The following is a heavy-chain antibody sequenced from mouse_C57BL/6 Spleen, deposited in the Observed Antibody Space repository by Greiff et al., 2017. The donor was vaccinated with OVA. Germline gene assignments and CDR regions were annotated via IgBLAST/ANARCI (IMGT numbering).Heavy chain of an antibody. J-gene: IGHJ4*01. V-gene: IGHV14-4*01. Sequence: VQLKQSGAELVRPGASVKLSCTASGFNIKDDYMHWVKQRPEQGLEWIGWIDPENGDTEYASKFQGKATITADTTSNTAYLQLSSLTSEDTAVYYCTGTRAQATLYAMDYWGQGTSVTVSS. CDR1: GFNIKDDY. CDR3: TGTRAQATLYAMDY. CDR2: IDPENGDT. D-gene: IGHD3-2*02.